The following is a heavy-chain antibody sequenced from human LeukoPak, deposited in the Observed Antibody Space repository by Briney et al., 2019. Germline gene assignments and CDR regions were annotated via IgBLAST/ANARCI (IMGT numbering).Heavy chain of an antibody. CDR3: ARGRYDNLTGHLARLDV. V-gene: IGHV4-4*07. CDR2: VFSRGTT. D-gene: IGHD3-9*01. Sequence: SGTLSLTCTVSSGSIKSFYWSWIRQPAGKGLEWVGRVFSRGTTNYNPSLKSRVTVSLDTSKNQFSLKLSSVTAADTAVYYCARGRYDNLTGHLARLDVWGQGTTVIVSS. J-gene: IGHJ6*02. CDR1: SGSIKSFY.